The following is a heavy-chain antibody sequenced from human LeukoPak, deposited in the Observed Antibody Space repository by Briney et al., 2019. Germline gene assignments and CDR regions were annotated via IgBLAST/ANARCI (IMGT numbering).Heavy chain of an antibody. CDR2: FDPEDGET. V-gene: IGHV1-24*01. CDR1: GYTLTELS. CDR3: ATTYYYESSGIPRGQWLYY. Sequence: ASVKVSCKVSGYTLTELSMHWVRQAPGKGLEWMGGFDPEDGETIYAQKFQGRVTMTEDTSTDTAYMELSSLRSEDTAVYYCATTYYYESSGIPRGQWLYYWGQGTLVTVSS. D-gene: IGHD3-22*01. J-gene: IGHJ4*02.